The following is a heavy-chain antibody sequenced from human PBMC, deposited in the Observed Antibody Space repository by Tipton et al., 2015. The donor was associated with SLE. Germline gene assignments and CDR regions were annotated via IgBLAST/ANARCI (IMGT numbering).Heavy chain of an antibody. CDR3: ARGDGITMVQGQDYFDY. Sequence: LRLSCTVYGGSFSGYYWSWIRQPPGKGLEWIGEINHGGSTNYNPSLKSRVTISVDTSKNQFSLKLSSVTAADTAVYYCARGDGITMVQGQDYFDYWGQGTLVTVSS. CDR1: GGSFSGYY. V-gene: IGHV4-34*01. J-gene: IGHJ4*02. CDR2: INHGGST. D-gene: IGHD3-10*01.